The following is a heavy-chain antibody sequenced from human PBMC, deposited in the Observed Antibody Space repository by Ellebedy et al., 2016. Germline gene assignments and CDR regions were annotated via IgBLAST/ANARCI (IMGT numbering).Heavy chain of an antibody. CDR3: ARAPIKIPDCTNGVCYGMDV. V-gene: IGHV1-69*13. D-gene: IGHD2-8*01. CDR2: IIPIFGTA. Sequence: SVKVSXKASGGTFSSYAISWVRQAPGQGLEWMGGIIPIFGTANYAQKFQGRVTITADESTSTAYMELSSLRSEDTAVYYCARAPIKIPDCTNGVCYGMDVWGQGTTVTVSS. CDR1: GGTFSSYA. J-gene: IGHJ6*02.